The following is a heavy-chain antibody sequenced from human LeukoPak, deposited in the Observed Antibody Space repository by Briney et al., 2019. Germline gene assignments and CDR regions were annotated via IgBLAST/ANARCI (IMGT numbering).Heavy chain of an antibody. CDR1: GFTFSTYT. Sequence: GGSLRLSCAASGFTFSTYTMNWVRQAPGKGLEWVSVISISSTYIYYADSVKGRFTISRDNAKNSLYLQMNSLRAEDTAVYYCARVSTAVSLAIDYWGQGTLVTVST. CDR3: ARVSTAVSLAIDY. J-gene: IGHJ4*02. D-gene: IGHD6-13*01. V-gene: IGHV3-21*06. CDR2: ISISSTYI.